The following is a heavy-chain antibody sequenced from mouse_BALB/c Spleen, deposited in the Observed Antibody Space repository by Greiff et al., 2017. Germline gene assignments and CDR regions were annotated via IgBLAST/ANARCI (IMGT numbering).Heavy chain of an antibody. J-gene: IGHJ4*01. D-gene: IGHD2-4*01. CDR3: ARIYYDYGYAMDY. CDR1: GFNIKDTY. Sequence: EVKLVESGAELVKPGASVKLSCTASGFNIKDTYMHWVKQRPEQGLEWIGRIDPANGNTKYDPKFQGKATITADTSSNTAYLQLSSLTSEDTAVYYCARIYYDYGYAMDYWGQGTSVTVSS. V-gene: IGHV14-3*02. CDR2: IDPANGNT.